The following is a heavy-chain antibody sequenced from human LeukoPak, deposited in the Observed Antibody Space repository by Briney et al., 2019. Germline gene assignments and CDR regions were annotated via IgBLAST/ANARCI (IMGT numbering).Heavy chain of an antibody. J-gene: IGHJ4*02. D-gene: IGHD1-26*01. CDR1: GFTFSSYG. CDR2: IWYDGSNK. V-gene: IGHV3-33*01. Sequence: LVESGGVLVQPGRSLRLSCVACGFTFSSYGMHWVRQATGKGLGRVGVIWYDGSNKYYEDSGTGRFTIPRDNSKNTLYLQMNSLRAEDTAVYYCARDYPYSGTYPFDYWGQGTLVTVSS. CDR3: ARDYPYSGTYPFDY.